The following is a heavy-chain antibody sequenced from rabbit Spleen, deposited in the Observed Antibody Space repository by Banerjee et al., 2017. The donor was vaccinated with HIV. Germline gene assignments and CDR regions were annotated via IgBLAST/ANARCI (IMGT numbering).Heavy chain of an antibody. V-gene: IGHV1S40*01. CDR3: ARDLAGVIGWNFGW. CDR1: GFSFSSSVY. D-gene: IGHD4-1*01. J-gene: IGHJ4*01. Sequence: QSLEESGGDLVKPEGSLTLTCTVSGFSFSSSVYMCWVRQAPGKRPEWIACIYAGSSGSTYYASWAKGRFTIPKTSSTTVTLQATSLTAADTATYFCARDLAGVIGWNFGWWGPGTLVTIS. CDR2: IYAGSSGST.